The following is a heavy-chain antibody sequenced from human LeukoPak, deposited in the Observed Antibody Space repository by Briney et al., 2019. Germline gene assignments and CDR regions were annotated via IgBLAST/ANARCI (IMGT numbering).Heavy chain of an antibody. D-gene: IGHD2-21*01. CDR2: ISSSSSTI. J-gene: IGHJ4*02. CDR3: ARGTGPRKCGNCYFDY. V-gene: IGHV3-48*02. CDR1: GFTFSSYA. Sequence: PGGSLRLSCAASGFTFSSYAMHWVRQAPGKGLEWVSYISSSSSTIYYADSVKGRFTISRDNAKNSLYLQMNSLRDEDTAVYYCARGTGPRKCGNCYFDYWGQGTLVTVSS.